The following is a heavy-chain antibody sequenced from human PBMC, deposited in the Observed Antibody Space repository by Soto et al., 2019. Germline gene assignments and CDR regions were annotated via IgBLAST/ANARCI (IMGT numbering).Heavy chain of an antibody. CDR1: GYTFTGYY. J-gene: IGHJ6*02. CDR3: ARGVPYYDFWSGYYSPFYYYYYYGMDV. D-gene: IGHD3-3*01. CDR2: INPNSGGT. V-gene: IGHV1-2*02. Sequence: GASVKVSCKASGYTFTGYYMHGVLRARVQWLDWMGWINPNSGGTNYAQKFQGRVTMTRDTSISTAYMELSRLRSDDTAVYYCARGVPYYDFWSGYYSPFYYYYYYGMDVWGQGTTVTVSS.